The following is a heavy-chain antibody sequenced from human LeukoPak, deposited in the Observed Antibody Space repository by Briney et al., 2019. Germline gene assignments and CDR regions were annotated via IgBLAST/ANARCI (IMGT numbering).Heavy chain of an antibody. V-gene: IGHV1-8*01. Sequence: ASVKVSCMASGYTFTSYDFNWVRQAPGQGLEWMGWMNPNSGNTGFAQKIQGRVTMTRNTSINTAYMELSSLRSEDTAVYYCARGSSSSWYGNYYYYMDVWGKGTTVTISS. CDR2: MNPNSGNT. CDR3: ARGSSSSWYGNYYYYMDV. D-gene: IGHD6-13*01. J-gene: IGHJ6*03. CDR1: GYTFTSYD.